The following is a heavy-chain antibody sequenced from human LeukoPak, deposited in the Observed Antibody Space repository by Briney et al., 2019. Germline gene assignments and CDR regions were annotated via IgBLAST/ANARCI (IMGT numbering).Heavy chain of an antibody. J-gene: IGHJ5*02. CDR3: AKDHYYDSSGSYPNWLDP. Sequence: PGGSLRLSCAASGFTFSSYAMSWVRQAPGKGLEWVSAISGSGGSTYYADSVKGRFTISRDNSKNTLYLQMNSLRAEDTAVYYCAKDHYYDSSGSYPNWLDPWGQGTLVTVSS. CDR1: GFTFSSYA. V-gene: IGHV3-23*01. D-gene: IGHD3-22*01. CDR2: ISGSGGST.